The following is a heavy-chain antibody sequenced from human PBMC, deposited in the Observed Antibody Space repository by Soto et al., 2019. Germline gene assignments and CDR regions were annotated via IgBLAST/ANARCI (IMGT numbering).Heavy chain of an antibody. CDR2: IYYSGST. J-gene: IGHJ4*02. CDR1: GGSISSYY. CDR3: ARHNYVSGSKYFDY. Sequence: SETLSLTCTVSGGSISSYYWSWIRQPPGKGLEWIGYIYYSGSTNYNPSLKSRVTISVDTSKNQFSLKLNSMTAADTAVYYCARHNYVSGSKYFDYWGQETLVTVSS. V-gene: IGHV4-59*08. D-gene: IGHD3-16*01.